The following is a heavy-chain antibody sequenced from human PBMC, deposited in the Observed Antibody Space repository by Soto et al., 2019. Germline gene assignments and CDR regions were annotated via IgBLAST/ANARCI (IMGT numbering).Heavy chain of an antibody. Sequence: PGGSLRLSCAASGFSFSSKWMTWVRQAPGKGLEWVANIKHDGSNKQYVDSVKGRFTISRDNSKNTLYLQMNSLRAEDTAVYYCAKEFASGYDAFDIWGQGTMVTVSS. V-gene: IGHV3-7*01. CDR3: AKEFASGYDAFDI. CDR2: IKHDGSNK. D-gene: IGHD5-12*01. J-gene: IGHJ3*02. CDR1: GFSFSSKW.